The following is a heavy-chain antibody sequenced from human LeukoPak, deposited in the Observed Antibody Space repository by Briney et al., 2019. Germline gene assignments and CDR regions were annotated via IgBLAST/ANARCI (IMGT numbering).Heavy chain of an antibody. Sequence: LSGGSLRLSCAASGFTFSKYGMSWVRQAPGKGLEWVSAISDSGGDTNYADSVRGRFTISRANSKNTLYLQMNSLRAEDTAVSYCAKRLNSGVFYFDSWGQGTLVGVSS. CDR3: AKRLNSGVFYFDS. J-gene: IGHJ4*02. V-gene: IGHV3-23*01. D-gene: IGHD1-26*01. CDR2: ISDSGGDT. CDR1: GFTFSKYG.